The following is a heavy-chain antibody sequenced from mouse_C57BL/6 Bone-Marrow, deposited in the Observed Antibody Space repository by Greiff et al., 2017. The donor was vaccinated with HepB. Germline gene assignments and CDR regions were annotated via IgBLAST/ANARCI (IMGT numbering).Heavy chain of an antibody. J-gene: IGHJ2*01. CDR3: AREDGYDGYYFDY. D-gene: IGHD2-2*01. CDR2: INSDGGST. V-gene: IGHV5-2*01. Sequence: EVLLVESGGGLVQPGESLKLSCESNEYAFPSHDMSWVRKTPQKRLELVAAINSDGGSTYYPDTMERRFIISRDNTKKTLYLQMSSLRSEDTALYYCAREDGYDGYYFDYWGQGTTLTVSS. CDR1: EYAFPSHD.